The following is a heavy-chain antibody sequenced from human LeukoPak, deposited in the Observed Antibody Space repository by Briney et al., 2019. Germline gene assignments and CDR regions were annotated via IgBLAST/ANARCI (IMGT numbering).Heavy chain of an antibody. V-gene: IGHV3-23*01. CDR1: GFTFSAYA. Sequence: GGSLRLSCAASGFTFSAYAMSWGRQGPGKGGEGGSGISGSGGSTYYADSVKGRFTISRDNSKSTLYLQMNSLRAEDTAVYYCAKLGTRWFGEIFGSDYMAVWGKGTPVTVSS. D-gene: IGHD3-10*01. CDR3: AKLGTRWFGEIFGSDYMAV. CDR2: ISGSGGST. J-gene: IGHJ6*03.